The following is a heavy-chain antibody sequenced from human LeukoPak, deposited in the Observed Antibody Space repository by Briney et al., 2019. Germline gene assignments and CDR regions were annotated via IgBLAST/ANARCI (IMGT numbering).Heavy chain of an antibody. Sequence: ASVKVSCKTSGYTFTGFYMHWVRQAPGQGLEWMGWISAYNGNTNYAQKLQGRVTMTTDTSTSTAYMELRSLRSDDTAVYYCARDNAYGDYVGYWGQGTLVTVSS. CDR2: ISAYNGNT. J-gene: IGHJ4*02. CDR3: ARDNAYGDYVGY. CDR1: GYTFTGFY. V-gene: IGHV1-18*04. D-gene: IGHD4-17*01.